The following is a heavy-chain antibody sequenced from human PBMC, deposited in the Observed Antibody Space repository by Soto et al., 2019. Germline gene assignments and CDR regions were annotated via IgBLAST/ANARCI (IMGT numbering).Heavy chain of an antibody. CDR3: ARSVFP. CDR1: GDSISRGWYY. J-gene: IGHJ5*02. V-gene: IGHV4-31*02. CDR2: IYYSGNT. Sequence: SETLSLTRPVSGDSISRGWYYWSWIRQHPGKGLEWIGYIYYSGNTYYNPSLKSRVTISVDTSKNQFSLKLTSVTAADTAVYYCARSVFPWGQGTLVTVSS.